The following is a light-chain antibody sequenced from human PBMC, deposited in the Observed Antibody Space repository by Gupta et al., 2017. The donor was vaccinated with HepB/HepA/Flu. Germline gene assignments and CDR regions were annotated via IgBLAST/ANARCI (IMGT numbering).Light chain of an antibody. CDR1: SSDVCGYNY. Sequence: SALTQPASELRSPRQAITIPCTATSSDVCGYNYVSWYQQHPGKAPKLMIYEVSNRPSGVSNRFSGSKSGNTASLTISGLQAEDEADYYCSSYTSSSTRVFGGGTKLTVL. CDR3: SSYTSSSTRV. CDR2: EVS. V-gene: IGLV2-14*01. J-gene: IGLJ2*01.